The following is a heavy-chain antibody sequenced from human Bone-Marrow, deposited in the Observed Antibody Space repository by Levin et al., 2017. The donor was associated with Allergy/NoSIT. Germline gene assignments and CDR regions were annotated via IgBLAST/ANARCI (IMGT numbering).Heavy chain of an antibody. Sequence: GGSLRLSCAASGFIFSHHGFHWVRQAPGKGLEWVGIVWYDGSDKYNSDSVRGRFTISRDNSKNTVYLHMDSLTAEDTAVYFCARDDQLLSAYAVMVHALDIWGQGTMVTVSS. CDR3: ARDDQLLSAYAVMVHALDI. J-gene: IGHJ3*02. CDR2: VWYDGSDK. D-gene: IGHD5-12*01. CDR1: GFIFSHHG. V-gene: IGHV3-33*01.